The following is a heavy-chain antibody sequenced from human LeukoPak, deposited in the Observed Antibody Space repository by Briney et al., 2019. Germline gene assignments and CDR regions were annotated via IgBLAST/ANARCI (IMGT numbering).Heavy chain of an antibody. CDR1: GFTFSSYG. CDR3: AREASIAARTAHFDY. CDR2: IRYDGSNK. Sequence: GGSLGLSCAASGFTFSSYGMHWVRQAPGKGLEWVAFIRYDGSNKYYADSVKGRFTISRDNAKNSLYLQMNSLRAEDTAVYYCAREASIAARTAHFDYWGQGTLVTVSS. D-gene: IGHD6-6*01. V-gene: IGHV3-30*02. J-gene: IGHJ4*02.